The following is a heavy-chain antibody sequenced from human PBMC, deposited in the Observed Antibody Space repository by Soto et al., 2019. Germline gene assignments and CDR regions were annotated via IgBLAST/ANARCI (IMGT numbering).Heavy chain of an antibody. V-gene: IGHV3-49*04. D-gene: IGHD1-26*01. J-gene: IGHJ5*02. CDR3: TRVRVQWEALGWFDP. CDR2: IRSKAYGGTT. CDR1: GFTIGDYG. Sequence: EVQLVESGGALVQPGRSLRLSCTASGFTIGDYGMSWVRQAPGKGLEWVGFIRSKAYGGTTEYAASVRGRFTISRDDSKSIAYLQMNSLKSEDTAVYYCTRVRVQWEALGWFDPWGQGTLVTVSS.